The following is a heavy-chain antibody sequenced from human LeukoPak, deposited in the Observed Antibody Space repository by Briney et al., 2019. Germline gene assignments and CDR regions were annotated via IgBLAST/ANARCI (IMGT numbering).Heavy chain of an antibody. CDR1: GFTFSTYE. CDR2: ISSGGSTV. D-gene: IGHD6-19*01. CDR3: SLLAVASPQDY. Sequence: QPGGSLRLSCAASGFTFSTYEMHWVRQAPGKGLEWVSDISSGGSTVYYADSVKGRFTTSRDNAKNFLYLQMHSLRAEDTAVYYCSLLAVASPQDYWGQGTLVTVSS. J-gene: IGHJ4*02. V-gene: IGHV3-48*03.